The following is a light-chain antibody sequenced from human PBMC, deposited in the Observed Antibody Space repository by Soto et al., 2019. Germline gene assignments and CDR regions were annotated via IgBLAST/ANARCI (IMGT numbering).Light chain of an antibody. CDR3: QQYGSSYT. CDR2: GAY. CDR1: QSVSSSY. Sequence: EIVLTQSPGTLSLSPGERATLSCRASQSVSSSYLAWYQQKPGQAPRLLIYGAYSRATGIPDRFSGSGSGTDFTLTISILEPEDFAVYYCQQYGSSYTFGQGPKLEIK. J-gene: IGKJ2*01. V-gene: IGKV3-20*01.